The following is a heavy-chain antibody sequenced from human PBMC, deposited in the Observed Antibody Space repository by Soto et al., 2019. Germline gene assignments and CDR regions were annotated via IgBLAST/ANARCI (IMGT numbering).Heavy chain of an antibody. CDR3: ARGLGRPYLELLFSGPDY. J-gene: IGHJ4*02. Sequence: GKGLEWVAVISYDGSNKYYADSVKGRFTISRDNSKNTLYLQMNSLRAEDPAVYYCARGLGRPYLELLFSGPDYWGQGTLVTVSS. CDR2: ISYDGSNK. D-gene: IGHD3-3*01. V-gene: IGHV3-30-3*01.